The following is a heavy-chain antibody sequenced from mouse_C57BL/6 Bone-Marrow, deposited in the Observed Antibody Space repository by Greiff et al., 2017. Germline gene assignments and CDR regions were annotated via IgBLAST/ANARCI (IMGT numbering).Heavy chain of an antibody. CDR1: GYTFTSYW. Sequence: QVQLQQPGAELVKPGASVKLSCKASGYTFTSYWMHWVKQRPGQGLEWIGMIHPNSGSTNYNEKFKSKATLTVDKSSSTAYMQLSSLTSEDSAVYYCARSILYYYGSSDGRFAYWGQGTLVTVSA. D-gene: IGHD1-1*01. J-gene: IGHJ3*01. CDR3: ARSILYYYGSSDGRFAY. CDR2: IHPNSGST. V-gene: IGHV1-64*01.